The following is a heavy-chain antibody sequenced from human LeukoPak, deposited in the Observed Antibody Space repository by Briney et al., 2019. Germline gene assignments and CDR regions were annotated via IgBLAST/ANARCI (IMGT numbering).Heavy chain of an antibody. V-gene: IGHV3-30*02. J-gene: IGHJ6*03. D-gene: IGHD2-2*01. Sequence: PGGSLRLSCAASGFTFSSYGMHWVRQAPGKGLEWVAFIRYDGSNKYYADSVKGRFTISRDNSKNTLYLQMNSLRAEDTAVYSCAKGGVVPAAIENYYYMDVWGKGTTVTVSS. CDR3: AKGGVVPAAIENYYYMDV. CDR2: IRYDGSNK. CDR1: GFTFSSYG.